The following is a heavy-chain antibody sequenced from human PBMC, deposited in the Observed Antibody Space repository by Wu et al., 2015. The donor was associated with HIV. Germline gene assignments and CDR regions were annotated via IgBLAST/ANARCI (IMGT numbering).Heavy chain of an antibody. CDR3: AREDDYVWGPTCAFDI. Sequence: QVQLLQSGAEVKNPGSSVRVSCKASGATFKSYALSWVRQAPGQGLEWMGIINPSGGTTTYAQKFQDRVTMTRDTSTSTVYMELSSLRSEDTAVYYCAREDDYVWGPTCAFDIWGQGDIGHRLF. D-gene: IGHD3-16*01. CDR2: INPSGGTT. V-gene: IGHV1-46*02. J-gene: IGHJ3*02. CDR1: GATFKSYA.